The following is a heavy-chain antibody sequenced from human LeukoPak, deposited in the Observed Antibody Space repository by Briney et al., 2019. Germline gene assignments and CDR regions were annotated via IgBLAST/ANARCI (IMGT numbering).Heavy chain of an antibody. D-gene: IGHD2/OR15-2a*01. J-gene: IGHJ4*02. CDR3: AKAPSIVTHTLDY. V-gene: IGHV3-7*01. CDR1: GFTFSSYW. Sequence: AGGSLRLSCAASGFTFSSYWMSWVRQAPGKGLEWVANIKQDGSEKYYVDSVKGRFTISRDNAKNSLYLQMNSLRAEDTAVYYCAKAPSIVTHTLDYWGQGTLVTVSS. CDR2: IKQDGSEK.